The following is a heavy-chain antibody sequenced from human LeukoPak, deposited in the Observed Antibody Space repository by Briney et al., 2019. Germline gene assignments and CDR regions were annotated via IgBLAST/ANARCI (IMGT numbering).Heavy chain of an antibody. CDR1: GFTFSDYY. D-gene: IGHD3-22*01. CDR2: ISSSGSTI. J-gene: IGHJ3*02. CDR3: ARSPLYYYNIIVYYSAAFYI. V-gene: IGHV3-11*01. Sequence: GGSLRLSCAASGFTFSDYYMSWIRQAPGKGLEWVSYISSSGSTIYYADSVKGRFTISRDNAKNSLYLQMNSLRAEDTAVYYCARSPLYYYNIIVYYSAAFYIWGQGPMVTASP.